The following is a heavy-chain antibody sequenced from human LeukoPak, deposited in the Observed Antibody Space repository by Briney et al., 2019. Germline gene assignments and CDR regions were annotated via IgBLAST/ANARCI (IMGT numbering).Heavy chain of an antibody. J-gene: IGHJ4*02. V-gene: IGHV4-34*01. CDR2: INHSGST. CDR3: ARGGYLEPYDILTGSPPYFDY. Sequence: PSETLSPTCAVYGGSFSGYYWSWIRQPPGKGLEWIGEINHSGSTNYNPSLKSRVTISVDTSKNQFSLKLSSVTAADTAVYYCARGGYLEPYDILTGSPPYFDYWGQGTLVTVSS. D-gene: IGHD3-9*01. CDR1: GGSFSGYY.